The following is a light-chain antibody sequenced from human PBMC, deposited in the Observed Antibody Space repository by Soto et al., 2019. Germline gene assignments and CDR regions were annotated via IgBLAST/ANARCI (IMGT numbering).Light chain of an antibody. V-gene: IGLV2-14*01. Sequence: QSALTQPASVSGSPGQSITISCTGTSSDVGNYNYVSWYQQHPGKAPKVLIYGVSNRPSGVSNRFSGSKSGNTASLTSSGLQAEDEGDYYCSSFTTRSTPHYVFGPGTKLTVL. CDR2: GVS. CDR1: SSDVGNYNY. CDR3: SSFTTRSTPHYV. J-gene: IGLJ1*01.